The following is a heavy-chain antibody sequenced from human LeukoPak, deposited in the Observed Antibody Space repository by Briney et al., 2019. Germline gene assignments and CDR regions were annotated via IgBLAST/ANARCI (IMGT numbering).Heavy chain of an antibody. V-gene: IGHV4-4*07. J-gene: IGHJ4*02. CDR1: GGFISNYY. CDR2: IYRRGST. CDR3: AGAPNMDFFDY. Sequence: PSETLSLTCTVSGGFISNYYWTWIRQSAERGLEYIGRIYRRGSTDYNPSLRSRVTMSIDTSKNQLSLKLNSVTAADTARYFCAGAPNMDFFDYWGQGTLVTVSS. D-gene: IGHD2-8*01.